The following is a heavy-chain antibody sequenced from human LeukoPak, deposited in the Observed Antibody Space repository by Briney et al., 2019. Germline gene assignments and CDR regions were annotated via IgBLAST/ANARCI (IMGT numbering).Heavy chain of an antibody. CDR3: ARTGGSGIGTFDY. Sequence: PWGSLRLSCAASGFTFSSYSMNWVRQAPGKGLEWVSSISSSSSYIYYADSVKGRFTISRDNAKNSLYLQMNSLRAEDTAVYYCARTGGSGIGTFDYWGQGTLVTVSS. CDR1: GFTFSSYS. V-gene: IGHV3-21*01. J-gene: IGHJ4*02. D-gene: IGHD3-10*01. CDR2: ISSSSSYI.